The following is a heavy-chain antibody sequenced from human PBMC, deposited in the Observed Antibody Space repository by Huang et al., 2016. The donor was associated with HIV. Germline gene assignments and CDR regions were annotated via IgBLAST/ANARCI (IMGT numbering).Heavy chain of an antibody. V-gene: IGHV3-9*01. Sequence: VQLVESGGGLVQPGWSLRLSCAASGFAFSQYAVHWVRQSPGRGLEWVSGIGGNGGDIAEAACERGRFVSSRDNAKKSLYLKMNGLRLEDTALYFCVIMDDYFDYWGQGVLVGVSS. CDR2: IGGNGGDI. J-gene: IGHJ4*02. CDR3: VIMDDYFDY. D-gene: IGHD2-8*01. CDR1: GFAFSQYA.